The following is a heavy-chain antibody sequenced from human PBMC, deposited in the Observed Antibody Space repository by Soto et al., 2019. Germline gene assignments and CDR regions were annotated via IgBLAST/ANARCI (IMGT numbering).Heavy chain of an antibody. J-gene: IGHJ4*02. D-gene: IGHD3-22*01. CDR2: ISAYNGNT. Sequence: ASVKVSCKASGYTFTSYGISWVRQAPGQGLERMGWISAYNGNTNYAQKLQGRVTMTTDTSTSTAYMELRSPRSDDTAVYYCAREGDYYDSSGYDFDYWGQGTLVTVSS. CDR3: AREGDYYDSSGYDFDY. V-gene: IGHV1-18*01. CDR1: GYTFTSYG.